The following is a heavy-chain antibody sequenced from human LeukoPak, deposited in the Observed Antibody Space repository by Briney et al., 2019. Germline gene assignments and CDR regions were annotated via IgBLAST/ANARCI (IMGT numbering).Heavy chain of an antibody. V-gene: IGHV1-8*01. D-gene: IGHD2-8*01. J-gene: IGHJ5*02. CDR2: MNPNSGNT. CDR3: AIVGFCASPACGSSYNWFDP. Sequence: GASVKVSCKASGYPFTSYEINWVRQATGQGLEWMGWMNPNSGNTDYAQKFQGRVTMSRNTSITTAYLELNSLRSEDTAVYFCAIVGFCASPACGSSYNWFDPWGQGTPVTVSS. CDR1: GYPFTSYE.